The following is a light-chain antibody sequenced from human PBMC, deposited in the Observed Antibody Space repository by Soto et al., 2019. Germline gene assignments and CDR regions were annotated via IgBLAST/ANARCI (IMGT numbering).Light chain of an antibody. J-gene: IGKJ1*01. CDR3: QQHATSGT. V-gene: IGKV3-20*01. CDR2: GAS. CDR1: QSVSNNY. Sequence: LTQSPCTLSLYPGERATLSCRASQSVSNNYVAWYQQKPSQAPRLLIDGASNKATGIPDSFSSSGDRKVSTPTVSRQEHEYATVYYYQQHATSGTVGQGTKVDIK.